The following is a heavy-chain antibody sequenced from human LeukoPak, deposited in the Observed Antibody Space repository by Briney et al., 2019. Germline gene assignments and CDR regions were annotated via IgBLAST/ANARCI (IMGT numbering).Heavy chain of an antibody. CDR1: GGTFSSYA. D-gene: IGHD6-13*01. CDR2: IIPIFGTA. V-gene: IGHV1-69*05. J-gene: IGHJ5*02. Sequence: ASVKVSCKASGGTFSSYAISWVRQAPGQGLEWMGGIIPIFGTANYAQKFQGRVTITTDESTSTAYMELSSLRSEDTAVYYCARQSVQGSRFDPWGQGTLVTVSP. CDR3: ARQSVQGSRFDP.